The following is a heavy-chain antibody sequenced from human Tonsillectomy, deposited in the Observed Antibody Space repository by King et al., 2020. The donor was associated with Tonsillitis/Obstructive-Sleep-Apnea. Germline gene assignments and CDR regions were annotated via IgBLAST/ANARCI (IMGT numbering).Heavy chain of an antibody. CDR2: IYWDDDK. D-gene: IGHD2-2*01. V-gene: IGHV2-5*02. CDR1: GFSLSTSGVG. CDR3: AHRPVVVVPATRQSYWYFDL. J-gene: IGHJ2*01. Sequence: TLKESGPTLVKPTQTLTLTCTFSGFSLSTSGVGVGWIRQPPGKALEWLALIYWDDDKRYSPSLKSRLTINKATSKNQVVLTMTNMDPVDKATYYFAHRPVVVVPATRQSYWYFDLWGRGTLVTVSS.